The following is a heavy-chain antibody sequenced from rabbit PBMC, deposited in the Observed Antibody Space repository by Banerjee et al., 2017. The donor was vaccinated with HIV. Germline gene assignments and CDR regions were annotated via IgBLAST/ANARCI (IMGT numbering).Heavy chain of an antibody. CDR2: IYTSSGST. CDR1: GFDLSSGYD. V-gene: IGHV1S45*01. CDR3: ARDRDGDAGYGSLAL. Sequence: QEQLEESGGGLVKPEGSLTLTCTASGFDLSSGYDMCWVRQAPGKGLEWIACIYTSSGSTWYASWAKGRFTISKTSSTTVTLQMTSLTAADTATYFCARDRDGDAGYGSLALWGPGTLVTVS. J-gene: IGHJ4*01. D-gene: IGHD7-1*01.